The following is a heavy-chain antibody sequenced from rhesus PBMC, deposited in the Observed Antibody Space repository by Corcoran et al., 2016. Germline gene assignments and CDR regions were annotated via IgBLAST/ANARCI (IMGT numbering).Heavy chain of an antibody. D-gene: IGHD3-16*01. J-gene: IGHJ4*01. V-gene: IGHV4-143*01. CDR3: ARHQYYTGPYYSFDC. Sequence: QVQLQESGPGLVKPSETLSLSFTVSGGPISGSYFWSWIRQPPGKGLEWIGSIYGNNANTYYDPSLKSRVTISKDTSKNLFFLRLSSVTAADTAVYYCARHQYYTGPYYSFDCWGQGVLVTVSS. CDR1: GGPISGSYF. CDR2: IYGNNANT.